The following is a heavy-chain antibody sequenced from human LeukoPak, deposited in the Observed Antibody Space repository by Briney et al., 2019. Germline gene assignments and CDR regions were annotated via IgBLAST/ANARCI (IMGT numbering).Heavy chain of an antibody. J-gene: IGHJ4*02. CDR1: GYSFTSYW. V-gene: IGHV5-51*01. CDR3: AINYYDSSGYLSVVY. Sequence: GQSLKISCKGSGYSFTSYWIGWVRQMPGKGLEWMGIIYPGDSDTRYSPSFQGQVTISAAKSISTAYLQWSSLKASDTAMYYCAINYYDSSGYLSVVYWGQGTLVTVSS. CDR2: IYPGDSDT. D-gene: IGHD3-22*01.